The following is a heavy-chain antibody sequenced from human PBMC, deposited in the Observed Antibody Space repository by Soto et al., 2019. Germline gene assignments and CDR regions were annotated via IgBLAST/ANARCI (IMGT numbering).Heavy chain of an antibody. Sequence: PGGSLRLSCAASGFTFSSYSINWVRQAPGKGLEWVSSISSSSSYIYYADSVKGRFTISRDNAKNSLYLQMNSLRAEDTAVYYCASIFELAPMTKASYYYYGMDVWGQGTTVTVSS. V-gene: IGHV3-21*01. J-gene: IGHJ6*02. CDR3: ASIFELAPMTKASYYYYGMDV. CDR2: ISSSSSYI. CDR1: GFTFSSYS. D-gene: IGHD3-3*02.